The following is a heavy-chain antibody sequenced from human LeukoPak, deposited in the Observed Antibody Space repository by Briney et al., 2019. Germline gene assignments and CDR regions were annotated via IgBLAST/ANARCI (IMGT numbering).Heavy chain of an antibody. J-gene: IGHJ4*02. CDR2: IYYSGST. CDR1: GGSISSSSYY. CDR3: ARNHLNYGFSF. Sequence: PSETLSLTCTVSGGSISSSSYYWGWIRQPPGKGLEWIGSIYYSGSTYYNPSLKSRVTISVDTSKNQFSLKLSSVTAADTAVYYCARNHLNYGFSFWGQGTLVTVSS. V-gene: IGHV4-39*07. D-gene: IGHD4-17*01.